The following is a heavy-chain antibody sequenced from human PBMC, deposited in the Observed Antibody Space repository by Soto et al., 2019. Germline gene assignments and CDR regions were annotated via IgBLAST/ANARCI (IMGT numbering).Heavy chain of an antibody. CDR1: GFTFSSYG. J-gene: IGHJ5*02. V-gene: IGHV3-33*01. CDR2: IWYDGSNK. CDR3: ARLGPYGSESYSFRYNWFDP. Sequence: GGSLRLSCAASGFTFSSYGMHWVRQAPGKGLEWVAVIWYDGSNKYYVDSVKGRFTISRDNSKNTLYLQMNSLRGEDTAMYYCARLGPYGSESYSFRYNWFDPWGQGTQVTVSS. D-gene: IGHD3-10*01.